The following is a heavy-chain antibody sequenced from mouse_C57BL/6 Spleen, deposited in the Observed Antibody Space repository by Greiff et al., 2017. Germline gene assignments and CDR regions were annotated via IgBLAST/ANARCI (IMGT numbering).Heavy chain of an antibody. CDR3: AIITTVEDYFDY. D-gene: IGHD1-1*01. Sequence: VQLQQPGAELVKPGASVKMSCKASGYTFTSYWITWVKQRPGQGLEWIGDIYPGSGSTNYNEKFKSKATLTVDTSSSTAYMQLSSLTSEDSAVYYCAIITTVEDYFDYWGQGTTLTVSS. CDR2: IYPGSGST. J-gene: IGHJ2*01. V-gene: IGHV1-55*01. CDR1: GYTFTSYW.